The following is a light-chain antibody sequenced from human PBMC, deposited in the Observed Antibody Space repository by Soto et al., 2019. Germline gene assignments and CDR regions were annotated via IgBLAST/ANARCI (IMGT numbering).Light chain of an antibody. CDR1: QIISSY. Sequence: DIQVTQSPSCLSASVGDRVTITCRVSQIISSYLNWYQQKPGKAPKLLIYAASSLQSGVPSRFSGRGSGTDFTLTIISLQPEDFAAYYCHQGYRTPSSTFAGGTQVEIK. CDR2: AAS. CDR3: HQGYRTPSST. V-gene: IGKV1-39*01. J-gene: IGKJ4*01.